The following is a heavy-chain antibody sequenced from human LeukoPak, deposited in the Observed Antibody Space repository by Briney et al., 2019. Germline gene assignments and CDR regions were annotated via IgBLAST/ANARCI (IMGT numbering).Heavy chain of an antibody. V-gene: IGHV4-34*01. D-gene: IGHD6-19*01. CDR3: ARQSWLGADWFDP. CDR2: INHSGNT. J-gene: IGHJ5*02. Sequence: SETLSLTCVVSGGSFSGYYWTWIRQPPGKGLEWIGEINHSGNTNYNPSLKSRVTISVDTSKNQFSLKLSSVTAADTAVYYCARQSWLGADWFDPWGQGTLVTVSS. CDR1: GGSFSGYY.